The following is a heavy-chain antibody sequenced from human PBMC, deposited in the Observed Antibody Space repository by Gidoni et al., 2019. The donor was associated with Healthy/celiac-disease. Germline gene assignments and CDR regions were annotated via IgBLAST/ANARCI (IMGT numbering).Heavy chain of an antibody. Sequence: EVQLVESGGGLVKPGGSLRLSCAASGFTFSNAWMSWVRQAPGKGLEWVGRIKSKTDGGTTDYAAPVKGRFTISRDDSKNTLYLQMNSLKTEDTAVYYCTTDRSLDYGLIDYWGQGTLVTVSS. J-gene: IGHJ4*02. V-gene: IGHV3-15*01. CDR2: IKSKTDGGTT. CDR3: TTDRSLDYGLIDY. D-gene: IGHD4-17*01. CDR1: GFTFSNAW.